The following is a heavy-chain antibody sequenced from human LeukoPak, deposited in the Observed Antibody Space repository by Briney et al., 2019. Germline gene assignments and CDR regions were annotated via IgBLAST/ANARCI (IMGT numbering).Heavy chain of an antibody. CDR3: AREGTMIVVVITNNLIFGY. CDR2: IIPILGIA. D-gene: IGHD3-22*01. V-gene: IGHV1-69*04. CDR1: GGTFSSYA. Sequence: SVTVSFKASGGTFSSYAISWVRPAPGQGLEWMGRIIPILGIANYAQKFQGRVTITADKSTSTAYMELSSLRSEDTAVYYCAREGTMIVVVITNNLIFGYWGQGTLVTVSS. J-gene: IGHJ4*02.